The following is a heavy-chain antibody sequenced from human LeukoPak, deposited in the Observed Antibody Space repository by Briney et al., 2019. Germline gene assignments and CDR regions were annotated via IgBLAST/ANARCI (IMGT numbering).Heavy chain of an antibody. V-gene: IGHV3-48*03. J-gene: IGHJ4*02. Sequence: PGGSLRLSCAAPGFTFSSYEMNWVRQAPGKGLEWVSYISSSGSTIYYADSVKGRFTISRDNAKNSLYLQMNSLRAEDTAVYYCASLSGSYFDYWGQGTLVTVSS. D-gene: IGHD1-26*01. CDR2: ISSSGSTI. CDR3: ASLSGSYFDY. CDR1: GFTFSSYE.